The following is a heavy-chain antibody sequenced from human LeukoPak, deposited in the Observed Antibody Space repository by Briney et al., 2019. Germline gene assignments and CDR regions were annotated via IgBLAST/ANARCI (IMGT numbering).Heavy chain of an antibody. CDR2: ISGSTGST. V-gene: IGHV3-23*01. CDR1: GFTFRRYP. Sequence: GGSLRLSCAASGFTFRRYPMGWVREAPGKGVGGVSLISGSTGSTYYADFVKGRFTISRDNSKNMLYLQMNSLRAEDTAIYYCAREGRGYYGDFDYWGQGTLVTVSS. J-gene: IGHJ4*02. D-gene: IGHD3-22*01. CDR3: AREGRGYYGDFDY.